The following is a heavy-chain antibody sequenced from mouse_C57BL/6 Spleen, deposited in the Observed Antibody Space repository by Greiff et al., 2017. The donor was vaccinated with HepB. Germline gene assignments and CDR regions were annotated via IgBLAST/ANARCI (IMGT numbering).Heavy chain of an antibody. Sequence: EVQLQQSGTVLARPGASVKMSCKTSGYTFTSYWMHWVKQRPGQGLEWIGAIYPGNSDTSYNQKFKGKAKLTAVTSASTAYMELSSLTNEDSAVYYCTYDTTVVAPFDYWGQGTTLTVSS. D-gene: IGHD1-1*01. CDR3: TYDTTVVAPFDY. CDR2: IYPGNSDT. V-gene: IGHV1-5*01. J-gene: IGHJ2*01. CDR1: GYTFTSYW.